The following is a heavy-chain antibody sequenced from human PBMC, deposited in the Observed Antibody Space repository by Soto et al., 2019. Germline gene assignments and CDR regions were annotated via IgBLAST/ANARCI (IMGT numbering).Heavy chain of an antibody. J-gene: IGHJ3*02. V-gene: IGHV1-46*01. D-gene: IGHD3-22*01. CDR2: INPSGGST. Sequence: ASVKVSCKXSGYTFTSYYMHWVRQAPGQGLEWMGIINPSGGSTSYAQKFQGRVTMTRDTSTSTVYMELSSLRAEDTAVYYCARAATPYYYDSSGYRPIAFDIWGQGTMVTVSS. CDR1: GYTFTSYY. CDR3: ARAATPYYYDSSGYRPIAFDI.